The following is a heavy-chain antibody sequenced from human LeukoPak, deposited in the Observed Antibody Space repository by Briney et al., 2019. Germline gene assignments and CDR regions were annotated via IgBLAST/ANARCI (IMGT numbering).Heavy chain of an antibody. CDR2: ISHDGGNK. D-gene: IGHD6-19*01. CDR1: GFTFNSYG. Sequence: GGSLRLSCAASGFTFNSYGMHWVRQAPGKGPEWVAFISHDGGNKYYAELVNGRFTISRDNSKNKLYLQMNSLRADDTSVYYCAKDGGSGWSFFDYWGQGTLVTVSS. J-gene: IGHJ4*02. CDR3: AKDGGSGWSFFDY. V-gene: IGHV3-30*18.